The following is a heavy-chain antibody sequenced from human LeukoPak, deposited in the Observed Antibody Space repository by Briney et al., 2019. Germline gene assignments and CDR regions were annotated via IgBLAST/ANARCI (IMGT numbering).Heavy chain of an antibody. V-gene: IGHV1-2*02. CDR3: ARDVITMVRGVIISWFDP. D-gene: IGHD3-10*01. J-gene: IGHJ5*02. Sequence: ASVKVSCKASGYTFTGYYMHWVRQAPGQGLEWMGWINPNSGGTNYAQKFQGRVTMTRDTSISTAYMELSRLGSDDTAVYYCARDVITMVRGVIISWFDPWGQGTLVTVSS. CDR2: INPNSGGT. CDR1: GYTFTGYY.